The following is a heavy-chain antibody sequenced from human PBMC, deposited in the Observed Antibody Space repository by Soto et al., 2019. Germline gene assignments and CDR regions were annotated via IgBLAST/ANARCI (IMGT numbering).Heavy chain of an antibody. V-gene: IGHV4-61*08. D-gene: IGHD2-15*01. CDR3: ARTFSGSCYDV. CDR1: GGSISSGDYY. J-gene: IGHJ6*02. Sequence: SETLSLTCTVSGGSISSGDYYWSWVRQHPGKGLEWIGYIYYSGSTNYNPSLKSRVTISVDTSKNQFSLKLSSVTAADTAVYYCARTFSGSCYDVWGQGTTVTVSS. CDR2: IYYSGST.